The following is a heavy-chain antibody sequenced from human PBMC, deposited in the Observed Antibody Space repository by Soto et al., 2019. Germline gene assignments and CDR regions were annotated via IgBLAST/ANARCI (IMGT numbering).Heavy chain of an antibody. CDR1: GGTFSSYA. D-gene: IGHD6-13*01. Sequence: EASVKVSCKASGGTFSSYAISWVRQAPGQGLEWMGGIIPIFGTANYAQKFQGRVTITADESTSTAYMELSSLRSEDTAVYYCASRGQLVKVYYFDYWGQGTLVTVSS. J-gene: IGHJ4*02. V-gene: IGHV1-69*13. CDR2: IIPIFGTA. CDR3: ASRGQLVKVYYFDY.